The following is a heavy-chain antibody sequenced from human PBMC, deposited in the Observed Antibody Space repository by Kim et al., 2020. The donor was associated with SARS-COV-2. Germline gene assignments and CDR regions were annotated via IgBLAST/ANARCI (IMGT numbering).Heavy chain of an antibody. J-gene: IGHJ5*01. CDR3: ATSEAAGGLDS. CDR2: IHDTGTS. CDR1: GGSLSSGAYY. Sequence: SETLSLTCSVSGGSLSSGAYYWSWIRQHPGKGLEWVGYIHDTGTSFYNPSLKSRVTISMDTSKNQISLKLTSVTAADTAVYFCATSEAAGGLDSWGQGT. V-gene: IGHV4-31*03. D-gene: IGHD1-26*01.